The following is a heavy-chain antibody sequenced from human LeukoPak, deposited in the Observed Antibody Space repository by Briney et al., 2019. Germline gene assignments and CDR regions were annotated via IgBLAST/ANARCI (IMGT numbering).Heavy chain of an antibody. J-gene: IGHJ6*03. Sequence: PSETLSLTCGVSDAALSGYQWSWIRQPPGKGLEWIGYIYYSGSTNYNPSLKSRVTISGDTTKNQFSLKLSSVTAADTAVYYCARHYYYSYYYMDVWGKGTTVTVSS. V-gene: IGHV4-59*08. CDR3: ARHYYYSYYYMDV. CDR2: IYYSGST. CDR1: DAALSGYQ.